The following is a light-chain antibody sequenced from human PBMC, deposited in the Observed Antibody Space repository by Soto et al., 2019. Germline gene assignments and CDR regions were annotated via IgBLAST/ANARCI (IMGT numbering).Light chain of an antibody. CDR1: SSDIGSNNY. Sequence: QSALTQPASVSGSPGQSITISCTGTSSDIGSNNYVSWFQQRPGKAPTLIIYEVSNRPSGVSYHFSGSKSGNTASLTISGLLPEDEAEYYCSSYTTTTRLFGGGTKLTVL. J-gene: IGLJ3*02. CDR3: SSYTTTTRL. V-gene: IGLV2-14*01. CDR2: EVS.